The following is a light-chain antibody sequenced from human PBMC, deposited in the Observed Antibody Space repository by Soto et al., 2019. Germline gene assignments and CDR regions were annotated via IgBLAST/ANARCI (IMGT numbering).Light chain of an antibody. CDR3: CSYAGSSTFVV. CDR2: EVS. Sequence: QSVLTQPASVSGSPGQSITISCTGTSSDFGSYNLVSWYQQHPGKAPKLMIYEVSKRPSGVSNRFSGSKSGNTASLTISGLQAEDEADYYCCSYAGSSTFVVFGXGTKVTVL. J-gene: IGLJ2*01. CDR1: SSDFGSYNL. V-gene: IGLV2-23*02.